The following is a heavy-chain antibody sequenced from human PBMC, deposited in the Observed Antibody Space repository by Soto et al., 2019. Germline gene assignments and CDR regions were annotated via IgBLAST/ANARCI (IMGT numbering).Heavy chain of an antibody. Sequence: GGSLRLSCAASGFTFSSYAMHWVRQAPGKGLEWVAVISYDGSNKYYADSVKGRFTISRDNSKNTLYLQMNSLRAEDTAVYYCARDRDGYCSGGSCYFYWGQGTLVTVSS. CDR2: ISYDGSNK. CDR1: GFTFSSYA. D-gene: IGHD2-15*01. J-gene: IGHJ4*02. V-gene: IGHV3-30-3*01. CDR3: ARDRDGYCSGGSCYFY.